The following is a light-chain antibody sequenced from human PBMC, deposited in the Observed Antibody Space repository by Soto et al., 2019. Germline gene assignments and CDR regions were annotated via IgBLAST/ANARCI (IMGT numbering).Light chain of an antibody. CDR1: RSNIGAGYD. J-gene: IGLJ2*01. CDR2: GTN. CDR3: SSYAGSSVV. V-gene: IGLV1-40*01. Sequence: QSVLTQPPSVSGAPGQRVTISCTGSRSNIGAGYDVHWYQQLPGTAPKLLIYGTNNRPSGVPDRFSGSKSDNTASLTVSGLQAEDEADYYCSSYAGSSVVFGGGTKVTVL.